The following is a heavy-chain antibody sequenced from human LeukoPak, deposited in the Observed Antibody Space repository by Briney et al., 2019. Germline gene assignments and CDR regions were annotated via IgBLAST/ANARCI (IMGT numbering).Heavy chain of an antibody. D-gene: IGHD1-26*01. J-gene: IGHJ4*02. CDR3: AREGGEWELLRTFDY. V-gene: IGHV3-48*03. CDR1: GFTFSKHG. Sequence: PGGTLRLSCAASGFTFSKHGMNWVRQAPGKGLEWVSGISPSGDITYYADSVKGRFTISRDNAKNSLYLQMNSLRAEDTAVYYCAREGGEWELLRTFDYWGQGTLVTVSS. CDR2: ISPSGDIT.